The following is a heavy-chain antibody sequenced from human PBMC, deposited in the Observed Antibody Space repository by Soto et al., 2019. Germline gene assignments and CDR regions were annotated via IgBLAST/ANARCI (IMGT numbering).Heavy chain of an antibody. J-gene: IGHJ4*02. D-gene: IGHD2-15*01. V-gene: IGHV3-23*01. CDR3: AKDRRDCSGGSCYPAGESYYFDY. CDR1: GFTFSSYA. CDR2: ISGSGGST. Sequence: GGSLRLSCAASGFTFSSYAMSWVRQAPGKGLEWVSAISGSGGSTYYADSVKGRFTISRDNSKNTLYLQMNSLRAEDTAVYYCAKDRRDCSGGSCYPAGESYYFDYWGQGTLVTVSS.